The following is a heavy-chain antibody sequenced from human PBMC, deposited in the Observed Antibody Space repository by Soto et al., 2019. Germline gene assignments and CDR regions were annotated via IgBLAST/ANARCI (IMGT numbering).Heavy chain of an antibody. V-gene: IGHV3-33*01. CDR2: IWYDGSNK. Sequence: SGGSLRLSCAASGFTFSSYGMHWVRQAPGKGLEWVAVIWYDGSNKYYADSVKGRFTISRDNSKNTLYLQMNSLRAEDTAVYYCARDRFLGYCSSTSCYTNYYSGMDVWGQGTTVTVSS. CDR3: ARDRFLGYCSSTSCYTNYYSGMDV. J-gene: IGHJ6*02. CDR1: GFTFSSYG. D-gene: IGHD2-2*02.